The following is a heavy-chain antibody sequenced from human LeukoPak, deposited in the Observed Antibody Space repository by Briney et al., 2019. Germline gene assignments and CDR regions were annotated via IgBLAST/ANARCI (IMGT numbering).Heavy chain of an antibody. J-gene: IGHJ4*02. CDR1: GFTFSSYG. Sequence: GGSLRLSCAASGFTFSSYGMHWVRQAPGKGLEWVAVISYDGSNKYYADSVKGRFTISRDNSKNTLYLQMNSLRPEDTAVYYCARDHRYYDSSGYLYWGQGTLVTVSS. CDR3: ARDHRYYDSSGYLY. D-gene: IGHD3-22*01. CDR2: ISYDGSNK. V-gene: IGHV3-30*03.